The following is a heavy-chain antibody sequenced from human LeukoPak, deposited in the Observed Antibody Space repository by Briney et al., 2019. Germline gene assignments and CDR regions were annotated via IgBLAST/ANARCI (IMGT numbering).Heavy chain of an antibody. CDR1: GGSFGGYY. D-gene: IGHD3-10*01. J-gene: IGHJ4*02. CDR2: INHSGST. CDR3: ASLCGSRSRGVKWWDFDY. V-gene: IGHV4-34*01. Sequence: SETLSLTCAVYGGSFGGYYWSWIRQPPGKGLEWIGEINHSGSTNYNPSLKSRVTISVDTSKNQFSLKLSSVTAADTAVYYCASLCGSRSRGVKWWDFDYWGQGTLVTVSS.